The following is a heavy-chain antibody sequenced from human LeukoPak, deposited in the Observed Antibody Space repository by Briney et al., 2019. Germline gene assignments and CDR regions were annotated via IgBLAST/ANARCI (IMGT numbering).Heavy chain of an antibody. D-gene: IGHD6-6*01. Sequence: GGSLRLSCAASGFTVRDNYMGWVRQVPGKGLEWVSVIYSAGSTNYADSVEGRFTISRDNSKNTLYLQMNSLRGDDTGVYYCARGLLGTGRPYFDFWGQGTLVTVSS. V-gene: IGHV3-66*02. CDR3: ARGLLGTGRPYFDF. CDR2: IYSAGST. J-gene: IGHJ4*02. CDR1: GFTVRDNY.